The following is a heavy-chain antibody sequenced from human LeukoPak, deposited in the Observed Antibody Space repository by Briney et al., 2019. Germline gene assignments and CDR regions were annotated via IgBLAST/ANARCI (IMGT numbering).Heavy chain of an antibody. CDR1: GYTFTGYY. J-gene: IGHJ6*03. D-gene: IGHD5-18*01. CDR2: INPNSGGT. CDR3: ARSHDNVDTAMVTHYYYLDV. Sequence: VASVKVSCKASGYTFTGYYMHWVRQAPGQGLEWMGWINPNSGGTNYAQKLQGRVTMTTDTSTSTAYMELRSLRSDDTALYYCARSHDNVDTAMVTHYYYLDVWGKGTTVTISS. V-gene: IGHV1-2*02.